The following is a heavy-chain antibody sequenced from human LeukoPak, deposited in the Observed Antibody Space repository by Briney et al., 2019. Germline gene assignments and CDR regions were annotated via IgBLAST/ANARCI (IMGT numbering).Heavy chain of an antibody. J-gene: IGHJ5*02. CDR2: ISGSGGST. D-gene: IGHD2-2*01. V-gene: IGHV3-23*01. CDR3: AKDDRRYCSSTSCLDSFYP. CDR1: GFTFSSYA. Sequence: PEGSLRLSCGASGFTFSSYAMSWVRQAPGKGLEWVSDISGSGGSTYYADAVKGRFTISRDNSKNTLHLQMNSLRAEDTAVYYCAKDDRRYCSSTSCLDSFYPWGQGTLVTVSS.